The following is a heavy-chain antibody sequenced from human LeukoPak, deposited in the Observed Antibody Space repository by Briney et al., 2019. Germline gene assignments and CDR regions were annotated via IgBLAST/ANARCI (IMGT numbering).Heavy chain of an antibody. V-gene: IGHV4-59*01. CDR1: GVSISSYY. CDR3: ARGVQDYGNYVFDY. Sequence: SETLSLTCTVSGVSISSYYWTWIRQSPGKGLEWIGYIYYTGSTTYNPFLKSRVTMSLDTSKSHFSLKLTSVAAADTAVYYCARGVQDYGNYVFDYWGQGTLVT. CDR2: IYYTGST. D-gene: IGHD4-11*01. J-gene: IGHJ4*02.